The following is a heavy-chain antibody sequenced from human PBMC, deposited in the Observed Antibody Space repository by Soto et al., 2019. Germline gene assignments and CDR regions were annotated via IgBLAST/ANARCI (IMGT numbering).Heavy chain of an antibody. D-gene: IGHD2-15*01. CDR2: ISSRGTIK. J-gene: IGHJ3*02. Sequence: EVQVEESGGGLVQPGESLRLSCEASGFDLRDYEMNWVRQAPGKGLEWVSHISSRGTIKDFVDSLKGRFTISRDNARNSVYLEMNSLRVDDTAVYYCVRRIWDAMVVVSATRGVFDIWGQGTMVTVSS. CDR1: GFDLRDYE. CDR3: VRRIWDAMVVVSATRGVFDI. V-gene: IGHV3-48*03.